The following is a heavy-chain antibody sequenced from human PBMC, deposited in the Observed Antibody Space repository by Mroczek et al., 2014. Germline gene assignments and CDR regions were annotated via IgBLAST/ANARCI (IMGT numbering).Heavy chain of an antibody. D-gene: IGHD5-12*01. CDR3: ARALLGDIVATIQFYFDY. J-gene: IGHJ4*02. V-gene: IGHV5-51*03. CDR1: GYSFTSYW. CDR2: IYPGDSDT. Sequence: VQLVESGAEVKKPGESLKISCKGSGYSFTSYWIGWVRQMPGKGLEWMGIIYPGDSDTRYSPSFQGQVTISADKSISTAYLQWSSLKASDTAMYYCARALLGDIVATIQFYFDYWGQGTLVTVSS.